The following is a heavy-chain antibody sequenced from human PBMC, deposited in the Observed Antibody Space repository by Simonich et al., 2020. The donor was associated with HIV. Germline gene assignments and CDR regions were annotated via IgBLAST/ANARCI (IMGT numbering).Heavy chain of an antibody. J-gene: IGHJ4*02. D-gene: IGHD2-2*01. CDR1: GGSFSGYY. V-gene: IGHV4-34*01. Sequence: QVQLQQWGAGLLKPSETLSLTCAVYGGSFSGYYWSWIRQPPGKGRAWIGEIKHSGNPNYNPSLKSRVTISVDTSKNQFSLKLSSVTAADTAVYYCARGFYQRLYYFDYWGQGTLVTVSS. CDR3: ARGFYQRLYYFDY. CDR2: IKHSGNP.